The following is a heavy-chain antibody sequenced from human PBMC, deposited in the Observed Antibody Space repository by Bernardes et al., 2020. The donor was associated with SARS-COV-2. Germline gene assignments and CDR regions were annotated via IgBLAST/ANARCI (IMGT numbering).Heavy chain of an antibody. D-gene: IGHD2-21*02. CDR1: GFTVSTYA. V-gene: IGHV3-23*01. CDR3: AKDYCGGDCDFFDY. J-gene: IGHJ4*02. Sequence: GSLRLSCAASGFTVSTYAMSWVRQAPGKGLEWVSGISGSDDTSYYADSVKGRFTISRDNSKNTLYLQMNSLRAGDTAIYYCAKDYCGGDCDFFDYWGQGTVVTVSS. CDR2: ISGSDDTS.